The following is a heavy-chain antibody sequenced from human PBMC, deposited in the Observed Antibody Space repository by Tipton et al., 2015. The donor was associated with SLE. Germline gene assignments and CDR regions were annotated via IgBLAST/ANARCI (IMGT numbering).Heavy chain of an antibody. CDR3: TREDYDTSGYSTNAFDI. D-gene: IGHD3-22*01. Sequence: SLRLSCAASGFTFSDYGMNWVRQVPGKGLEWVSGINWSGGSTSYADSVKGRFIISRDNARNSLHLQMNSLKAEDTAIYYCTREDYDTSGYSTNAFDIWGQGTMVTVSS. J-gene: IGHJ3*02. CDR1: GFTFSDYG. V-gene: IGHV3-20*04. CDR2: INWSGGST.